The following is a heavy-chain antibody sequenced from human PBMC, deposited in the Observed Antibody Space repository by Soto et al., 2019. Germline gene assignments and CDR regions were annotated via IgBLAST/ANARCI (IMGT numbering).Heavy chain of an antibody. J-gene: IGHJ4*02. CDR3: ARAAGRTPLDY. Sequence: VQLQESGPGLVRPSQTLSLTCTVSGAPMTSDGYYWSWIRQHPGKGLEWIGYIYKNGNAYYNPSLSIRPTMSVDTSNTPFSLNLSSVTAAHTAVYYCARAAGRTPLDYWGQGTLVTVTS. CDR2: IYKNGNA. D-gene: IGHD6-25*01. CDR1: GAPMTSDGYY. V-gene: IGHV4-31*03.